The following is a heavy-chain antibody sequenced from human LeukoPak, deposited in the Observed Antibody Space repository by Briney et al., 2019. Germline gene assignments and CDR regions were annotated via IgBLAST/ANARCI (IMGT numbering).Heavy chain of an antibody. D-gene: IGHD3-22*01. Sequence: TTSETLSLTCTVSGGSISSYYWSWIRQPAGKGLEWIGRIYTSGSTNYNPSRKSRVTMSVDTSKNQFSLKLSSVTAADTAVYYCARGAYYYDSSGYIFDYWGQGTLVTVSS. CDR1: GGSISSYY. CDR2: IYTSGST. J-gene: IGHJ4*02. CDR3: ARGAYYYDSSGYIFDY. V-gene: IGHV4-4*07.